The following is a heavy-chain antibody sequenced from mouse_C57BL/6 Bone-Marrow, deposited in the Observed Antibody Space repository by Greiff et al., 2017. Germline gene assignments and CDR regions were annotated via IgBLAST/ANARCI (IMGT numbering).Heavy chain of an antibody. D-gene: IGHD2-1*01. CDR1: GYTFTSYW. CDR2: INPSNGGT. CDR3: ARREGYYGHAMDY. V-gene: IGHV1-53*01. Sequence: VQLQQSGTELVKPGASVKLSCKASGYTFTSYWMHWVKQRPGQGLEWIGNINPSNGGTNYNEKFKSKATLTVDKSSSTAYMQLSSLTSEDSAVYYCARREGYYGHAMDYWGQGTSVTVSS. J-gene: IGHJ4*01.